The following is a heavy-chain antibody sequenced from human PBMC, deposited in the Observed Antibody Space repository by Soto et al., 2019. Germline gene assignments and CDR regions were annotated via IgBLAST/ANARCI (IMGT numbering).Heavy chain of an antibody. Sequence: LKVSCKASGFSFTGYYIHWLRQAPGQGLEWWGWINAHSGGTEYAQKFQGRVSLTRETSISTDHMTLSSLRSDDTDIYYCAKDFTRQLAYWLDPWGQGTQVTVSS. V-gene: IGHV1-2*02. CDR2: INAHSGGT. CDR1: GFSFTGYY. D-gene: IGHD6-6*01. CDR3: AKDFTRQLAYWLDP. J-gene: IGHJ5*02.